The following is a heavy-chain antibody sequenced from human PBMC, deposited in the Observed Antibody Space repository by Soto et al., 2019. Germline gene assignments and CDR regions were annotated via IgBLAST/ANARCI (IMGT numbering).Heavy chain of an antibody. CDR1: RFSVSNNKY. J-gene: IGHJ3*01. CDR3: ESDSSYCTDGGCAIMRDSFDF. V-gene: IGHV4-4*02. Sequence: QAQLQESGPGLVRPSGTLSLTCTVSRFSVSNNKYWNWVRQSPGKALEWIGEIYHSGAKYYNPPRSGRASISMDKSKNQISLNLHSVTAADTSVYYCESDSSYCTDGGCAIMRDSFDFWGKGTLVTVSS. D-gene: IGHD2-8*01. CDR2: IYHSGAK.